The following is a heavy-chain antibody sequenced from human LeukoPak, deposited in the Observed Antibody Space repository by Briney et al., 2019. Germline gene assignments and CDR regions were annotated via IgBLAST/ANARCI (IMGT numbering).Heavy chain of an antibody. Sequence: SETLSLTCTVSGGSISSYYWSWIRQPPGKGLEWIGYIYYSGSTNYNPSLKSRVTISVDTSKNQFSLKLSSVTAADTAVYYCARFYDRGTFDIWGQGTMVTVPS. D-gene: IGHD3-22*01. CDR2: IYYSGST. CDR3: ARFYDRGTFDI. V-gene: IGHV4-59*08. J-gene: IGHJ3*02. CDR1: GGSISSYY.